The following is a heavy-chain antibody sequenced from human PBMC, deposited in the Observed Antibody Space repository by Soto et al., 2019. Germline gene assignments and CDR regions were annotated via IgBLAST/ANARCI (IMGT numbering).Heavy chain of an antibody. Sequence: GESLKISCKGSGYSFTSYWIGWVRQMPGKGLEWMGIIYPGDSDTRYSPSFQGQVTISADKSISTAYLQWSSLKASDTAMYYCARLGRYCSSTSCYPDVWGQGTTVTVSS. CDR2: IYPGDSDT. J-gene: IGHJ6*02. CDR1: GYSFTSYW. V-gene: IGHV5-51*01. CDR3: ARLGRYCSSTSCYPDV. D-gene: IGHD2-2*01.